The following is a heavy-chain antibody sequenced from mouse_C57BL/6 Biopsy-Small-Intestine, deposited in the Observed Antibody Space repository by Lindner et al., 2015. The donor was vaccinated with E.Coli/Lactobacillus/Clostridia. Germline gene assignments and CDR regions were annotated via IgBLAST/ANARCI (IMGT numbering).Heavy chain of an antibody. CDR1: GYSITSGYY. J-gene: IGHJ2*01. CDR2: ISYDGSN. Sequence: QLQESGPGLVKPSQSLSLTCSVTGYSITSGYYWNWIRQFPGNKLEWMGYISYDGSNNYNPSLKNRISITRDTSKNQFFLKLNSVTTEDTATYYCARDYYYGSSYDYFDYWGQGTTLTVSS. CDR3: ARDYYYGSSYDYFDY. V-gene: IGHV3-6*01. D-gene: IGHD1-1*01.